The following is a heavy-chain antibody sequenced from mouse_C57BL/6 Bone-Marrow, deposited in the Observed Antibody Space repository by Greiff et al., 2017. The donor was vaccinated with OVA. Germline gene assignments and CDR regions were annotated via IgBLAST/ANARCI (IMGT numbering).Heavy chain of an antibody. CDR3: AREGGGGSWFAY. Sequence: EVKLMESGGDLVKPGGSLKLSCAASGFTFSSYGMSWVRQTPDKRLEWVATISSGGSYTYSPDSVKGRFTISRDNAKNTLYLQMSSLKSEDTAMYYCAREGGGGSWFAYWGQGTLVTVSA. J-gene: IGHJ3*01. CDR2: ISSGGSYT. V-gene: IGHV5-6*01. D-gene: IGHD1-1*02. CDR1: GFTFSSYG.